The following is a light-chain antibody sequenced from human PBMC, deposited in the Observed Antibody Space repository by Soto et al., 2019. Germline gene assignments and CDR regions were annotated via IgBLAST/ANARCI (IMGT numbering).Light chain of an antibody. CDR2: DVT. CDR3: SSFTTSSTYV. V-gene: IGLV2-18*02. J-gene: IGLJ1*01. CDR1: SSDVGSNNR. Sequence: SALTQPPSVSGSPGQSVAISCSGSSSDVGSNNRVSWYQQSPGTAPKLMIYDVTNRPSGVPDRFSGSKSGNTASLTISGLQAEDEADYYCSSFTTSSTYVFGTGTRSPS.